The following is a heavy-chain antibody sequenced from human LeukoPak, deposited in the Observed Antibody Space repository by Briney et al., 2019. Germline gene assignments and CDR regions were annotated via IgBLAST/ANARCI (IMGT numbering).Heavy chain of an antibody. CDR2: LSHSGST. D-gene: IGHD2-2*01. J-gene: IGHJ4*02. CDR1: AYSNSSGYY. V-gene: IGHV4-38-2*02. CDR3: ARGRPAATPMDY. Sequence: SSETLSLTCTVSAYSNSSGYYWGWIRQPPGKGLEWIGSLSHSGSTYYNPSLKSRVTISVDTSKNQFSLRLRSVTAADTAVYCARGRPAATPMDYWGQGMLVTVSS.